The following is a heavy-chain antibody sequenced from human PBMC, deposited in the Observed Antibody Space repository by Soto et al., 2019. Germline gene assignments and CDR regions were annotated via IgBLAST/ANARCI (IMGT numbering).Heavy chain of an antibody. D-gene: IGHD3-16*02. J-gene: IGHJ3*02. CDR3: AILDMIKFGGVIGPNDEFDS. V-gene: IGHV4-30-4*08. CDR1: GGSISSGGSY. Sequence: SETLSLTCTISGGSISSGGSYLSWIRQHPGLGLELIGYFYYSAYTYSNQSLKSRGAISGDTSNFQFSLKLSFVTASDTAVYYFAILDMIKFGGVIGPNDEFDSWGQGTMVT. CDR2: FYYSAYT.